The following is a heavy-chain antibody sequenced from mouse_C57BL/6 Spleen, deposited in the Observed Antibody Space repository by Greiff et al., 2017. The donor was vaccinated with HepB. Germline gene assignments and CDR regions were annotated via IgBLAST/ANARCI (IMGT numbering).Heavy chain of an antibody. J-gene: IGHJ1*03. CDR3: ARRTLLLRLDWYFDV. V-gene: IGHV1-72*01. D-gene: IGHD1-1*01. CDR1: GYTFTSYW. CDR2: IDPNSGGT. Sequence: QVQLQQPGAELVKPGASVKLSCKASGYTFTSYWMHWVKQRPGRGLEWIGRIDPNSGGTKYNEKFKSKATLTVDKPSSTAYMQLSSLTSEDSAVYYCARRTLLLRLDWYFDVWGTGTTVTVSS.